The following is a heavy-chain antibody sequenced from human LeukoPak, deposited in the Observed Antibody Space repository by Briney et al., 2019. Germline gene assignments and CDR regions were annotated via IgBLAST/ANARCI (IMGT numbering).Heavy chain of an antibody. J-gene: IGHJ3*02. V-gene: IGHV3-23*01. CDR3: ARGYNSGLYFASDI. Sequence: GGSLRLSCAASGFTFSNSAMNWVRQAPGKGLEWVSGIIGRGGDTYYADSVKGRFTISRDNSKTTLSLQMNSLRAEDTAVYYCARGYNSGLYFASDIWGQGTLVTVSS. D-gene: IGHD6-19*01. CDR2: IIGRGGDT. CDR1: GFTFSNSA.